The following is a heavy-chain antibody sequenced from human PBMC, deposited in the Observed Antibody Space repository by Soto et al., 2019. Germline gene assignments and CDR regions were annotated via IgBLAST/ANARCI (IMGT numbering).Heavy chain of an antibody. CDR2: IWYDGSNK. J-gene: IGHJ4*02. Sequence: GGSLRLSCAASGFTFSSYGMHWVRQAPGKGLEWVAVIWYDGSNKYYADSVKGRFTISRDNSKNTLYLQMNSLRAEDTAVYYCARENGLYSSGSFDYWGQGTLVTVSS. CDR3: ARENGLYSSGSFDY. D-gene: IGHD6-19*01. V-gene: IGHV3-33*01. CDR1: GFTFSSYG.